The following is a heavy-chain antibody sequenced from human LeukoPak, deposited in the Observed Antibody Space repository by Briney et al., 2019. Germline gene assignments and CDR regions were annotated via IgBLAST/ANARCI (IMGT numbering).Heavy chain of an antibody. Sequence: GGSLRLSCAASGLAFSDYWMSWVRQAPGKGLEWVANIKPDGGHQNYVDSVKGRFTISRDNAKNSLYLQMNSLRAEDTAIYYCARTFPYWCGGCCALGGQGTLVTVSS. J-gene: IGHJ4*02. V-gene: IGHV3-7*01. CDR2: IKPDGGHQ. D-gene: IGHD2-15*01. CDR1: GLAFSDYW. CDR3: ARTFPYWCGGCCAL.